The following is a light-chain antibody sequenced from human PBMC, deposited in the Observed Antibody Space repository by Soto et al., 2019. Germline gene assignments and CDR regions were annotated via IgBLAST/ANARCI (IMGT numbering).Light chain of an antibody. J-gene: IGKJ4*01. CDR1: QGISNS. Sequence: DIQLTQSQSFLSASVGDRVTITCRASQGISNSSAWYQQNPGNAPKLLIYGTSTLQSEVPSRFSGSGSGAECSRTLSSRQHEDFAPYFCQPSKTYPLPVGGGTRVESK. CDR2: GTS. CDR3: QPSKTYPLP. V-gene: IGKV1-9*01.